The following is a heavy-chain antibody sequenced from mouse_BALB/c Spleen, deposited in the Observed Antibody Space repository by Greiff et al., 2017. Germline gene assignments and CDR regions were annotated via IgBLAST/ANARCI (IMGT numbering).Heavy chain of an antibody. D-gene: IGHD1-1*01. CDR1: GFTFSSFG. J-gene: IGHJ2*01. V-gene: IGHV5-17*02. CDR2: ISSGSSTI. Sequence: EVKLVESGGGLVQPGGSRKLSCAASGFTFSSFGMHWVRQAPEKGLEWVAYISSGSSTIYYADTVKGRFTISRDNPKNTLFLQMTSLRSEDTAMYYSARYGSRVFDYWGQGTTLTVSS. CDR3: ARYGSRVFDY.